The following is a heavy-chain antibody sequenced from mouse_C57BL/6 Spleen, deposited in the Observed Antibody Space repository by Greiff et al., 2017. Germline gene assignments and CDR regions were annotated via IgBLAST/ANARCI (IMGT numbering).Heavy chain of an antibody. J-gene: IGHJ1*03. CDR2: ISSGGSYT. D-gene: IGHD2-5*01. CDR3: ARQGSNYGDWYFDV. V-gene: IGHV5-6*01. CDR1: GFTFNSYG. Sequence: EVQLVESGGDLVKPGGSLKLSCAASGFTFNSYGMSWVRQTPDKRLEWVATISSGGSYTYYPDSVKGRFTISRDNAKNTLYLQMSSLKSEDTAMYYCARQGSNYGDWYFDVWGTGTTVTVSS.